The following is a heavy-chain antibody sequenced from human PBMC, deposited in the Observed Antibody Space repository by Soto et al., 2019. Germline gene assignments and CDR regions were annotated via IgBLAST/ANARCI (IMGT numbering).Heavy chain of an antibody. J-gene: IGHJ4*02. D-gene: IGHD2-15*01. CDR3: ARVSGYFDY. V-gene: IGHV4-4*02. CDR2: SNHSGST. CDR1: GGSISSSNW. Sequence: PSETLSLTCAVSGGSISSSNWYWWGRQPPGKGLEGFGESNHSGSTNYNPSLKSRVTISVDKSKNQFSLKLSSVTAADTAVYYSARVSGYFDYWGQGTMVTVSS.